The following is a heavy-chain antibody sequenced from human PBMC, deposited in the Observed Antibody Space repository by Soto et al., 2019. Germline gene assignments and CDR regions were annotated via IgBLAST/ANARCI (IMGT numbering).Heavy chain of an antibody. J-gene: IGHJ4*02. V-gene: IGHV1-69*13. D-gene: IGHD6-13*01. CDR2: IIPIFGTA. Sequence: SVKVSCKDSGGTFSSYAISWVRQAPGQGLEWMGGIIPIFGTANYAQKFQGRVTITADESTSTAYMELSSLRSEDTAVYYCARGIAAAGSFDYWAQGTLVTVSS. CDR1: GGTFSSYA. CDR3: ARGIAAAGSFDY.